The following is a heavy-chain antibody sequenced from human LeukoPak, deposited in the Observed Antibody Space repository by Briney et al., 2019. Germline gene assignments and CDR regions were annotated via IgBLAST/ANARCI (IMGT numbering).Heavy chain of an antibody. CDR3: ARAVDYRNYFDY. J-gene: IGHJ4*02. Sequence: SETLSLTCTISGDSMTRGGYYWSWVRQHPGKGLEWIGFIYHSGTTFYNPSLEGRAAISVDTSQNQFSLKLTSVTAADTAVYYCARAVDYRNYFDYWGQGTLVTVSS. CDR2: IYHSGTT. CDR1: GDSMTRGGYY. D-gene: IGHD4-11*01. V-gene: IGHV4-31*03.